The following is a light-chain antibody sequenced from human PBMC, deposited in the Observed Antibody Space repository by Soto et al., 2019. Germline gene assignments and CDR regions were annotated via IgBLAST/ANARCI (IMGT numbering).Light chain of an antibody. CDR3: SSFTSDITYV. J-gene: IGLJ1*01. V-gene: IGLV2-14*01. Sequence: QSVLTQPASVSGSPGQSITISCTGTSSDVGGYNSVSWYRQDPGKAPKLMIYDVTNRPSGVSNRFSGSKSGNTASLTISGLQAEEEADYYCSSFTSDITYVFGTGTQLTVL. CDR1: SSDVGGYNS. CDR2: DVT.